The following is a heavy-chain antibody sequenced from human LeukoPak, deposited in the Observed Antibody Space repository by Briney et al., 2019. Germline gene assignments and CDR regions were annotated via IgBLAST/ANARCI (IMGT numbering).Heavy chain of an antibody. CDR2: ISGSGGST. J-gene: IGHJ6*02. CDR1: GFTFSSYA. D-gene: IGHD5-12*01. Sequence: GGSLRLSCAASGFTFSSYAMSWVRQAPGKGLEWVSAISGSGGSTYYADSVKGRFTISRDNSKNTLYLQMNSLRVEDTAVYYCARDGGMATIIDYYYYGLDVWGQGTTVTVS. CDR3: ARDGGMATIIDYYYYGLDV. V-gene: IGHV3-23*01.